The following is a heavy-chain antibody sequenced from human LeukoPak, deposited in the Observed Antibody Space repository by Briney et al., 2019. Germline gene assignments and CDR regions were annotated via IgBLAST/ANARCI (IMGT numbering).Heavy chain of an antibody. CDR3: ARGGIAAAGLPHYYYYMDV. Sequence: SETLSLTCTVSGGSISSYYWSWIRQPPGKGLEWIGYIYYSGSTNYNPSLKSRVTISVDTSKNQFSLKLSSVTAADTAVYYCARGGIAAAGLPHYYYYMDVWGKGTTVTVSS. V-gene: IGHV4-59*01. J-gene: IGHJ6*03. D-gene: IGHD6-13*01. CDR1: GGSISSYY. CDR2: IYYSGST.